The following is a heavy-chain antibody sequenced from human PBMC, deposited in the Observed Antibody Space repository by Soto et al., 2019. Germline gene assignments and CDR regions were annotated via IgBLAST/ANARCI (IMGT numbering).Heavy chain of an antibody. V-gene: IGHV1-8*01. J-gene: IGHJ5*02. CDR3: ARERTAASTGWFDH. CDR1: GYTFTSYD. D-gene: IGHD6-13*01. Sequence: QVQLVQSGAEVKKSGASVKVSCKASGYTFTSYDINWVRQATGQGLEWMGWMNPNSGNTGYAQKFQGRVTMTRNTSISTAYIELSSMRYEDTAVYYRARERTAASTGWFDHWGQATLLTVSS. CDR2: MNPNSGNT.